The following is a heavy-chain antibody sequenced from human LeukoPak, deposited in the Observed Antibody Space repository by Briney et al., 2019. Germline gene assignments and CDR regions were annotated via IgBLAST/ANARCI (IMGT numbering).Heavy chain of an antibody. Sequence: GGSLGLSCAASGFTVSSYYMNWVRQAPGKELEWVSVIYTGGGRYYADSVRGRFTISRDTSKNMVFLQMNSLRVEDTAVYYCARGIDYWGRGTLVTVSS. CDR2: IYTGGGR. J-gene: IGHJ4*02. V-gene: IGHV3-53*01. CDR3: ARGIDY. CDR1: GFTVSSYY.